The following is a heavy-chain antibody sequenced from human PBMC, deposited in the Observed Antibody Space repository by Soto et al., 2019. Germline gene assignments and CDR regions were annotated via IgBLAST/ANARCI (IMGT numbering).Heavy chain of an antibody. CDR1: GFTLITYW. J-gene: IGHJ3*01. CDR3: LRDGGRDGSQTF. CDR2: IKEDGSES. Sequence: EVQLVESGGGLVKPGGSQRLSCAVSGFTLITYWMSWARQAPGKGLEWVGNIKEDGSESYYVDSVKGRFTISRDNAKNSLYLQMNSLRDEDTAVYYCLRDGGRDGSQTFWGQGTMVTVSS. V-gene: IGHV3-7*04. D-gene: IGHD2-15*01.